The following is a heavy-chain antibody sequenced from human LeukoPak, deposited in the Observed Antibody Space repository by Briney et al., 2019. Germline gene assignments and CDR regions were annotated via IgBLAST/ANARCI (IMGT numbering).Heavy chain of an antibody. V-gene: IGHV3-23*01. CDR3: ARDPIDY. J-gene: IGHJ4*02. CDR1: GFTVSSNY. CDR2: ISGSGGST. Sequence: GSLRLSCAASGFTVSSNYMSWVRQAPGKGLEWVSAISGSGGSTYYADSVKGRFTISRDNSKNTLYLQMNSLRAEDTAVYYCARDPIDYWGQGTLVTVSS.